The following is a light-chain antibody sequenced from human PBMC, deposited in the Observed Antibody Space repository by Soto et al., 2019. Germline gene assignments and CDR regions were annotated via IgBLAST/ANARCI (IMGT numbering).Light chain of an antibody. V-gene: IGKV3-15*01. CDR3: QHYNNWPLT. CDR1: QVVTSN. CDR2: GAS. Sequence: EIVVTQSRATLSVSPGERATLSCRASQVVTSNLAWYQQKPVQAPRLLIYGASTRATGIPARLSGSGSGTELTLTISSLQSEDFALYDCQHYNNWPLTFGRGPRLEIK. J-gene: IGKJ5*01.